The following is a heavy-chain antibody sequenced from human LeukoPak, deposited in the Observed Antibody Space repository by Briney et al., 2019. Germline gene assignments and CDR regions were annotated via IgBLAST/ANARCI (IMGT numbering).Heavy chain of an antibody. CDR1: GFTFSSYG. J-gene: IGHJ4*02. CDR3: AKDPSFRPGYFDY. CDR2: IRYDGSNK. Sequence: QPGGSLRLSCAASGFTFSSYGMHWVRQAPGKGLEWVAFIRYDGSNKYYADSVKGRFAISRDNSKNTLYLQMSSLRAEDTAVYYCAKDPSFRPGYFDYWGQGTLVTVSS. V-gene: IGHV3-30*02.